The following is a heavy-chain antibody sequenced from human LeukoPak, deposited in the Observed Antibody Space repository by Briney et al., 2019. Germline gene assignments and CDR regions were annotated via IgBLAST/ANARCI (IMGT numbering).Heavy chain of an antibody. CDR1: GFTFSSYA. Sequence: GGSLRLSCAASGFTFSSYALSWVRQAPGKGLEWVSAISGSGGSTYYADSVKGRFTISRDNSKNTLYLQMNSLRAEDTAVYYCAKDGGVYYYDSSGYYPDWGQGTLVTVSS. J-gene: IGHJ4*02. CDR2: ISGSGGST. V-gene: IGHV3-23*01. CDR3: AKDGGVYYYDSSGYYPD. D-gene: IGHD3-22*01.